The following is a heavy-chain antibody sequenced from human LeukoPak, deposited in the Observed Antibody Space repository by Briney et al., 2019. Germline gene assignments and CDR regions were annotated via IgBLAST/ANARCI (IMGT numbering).Heavy chain of an antibody. CDR1: GGTFSSYA. CDR3: ARGLKYSSSSPYYYYGMDV. V-gene: IGHV1-69*13. Sequence: GASVKVSCKASGGTFSSYAISWVRQAPGQGLEWMGGIIPIFGTANYAQKFQGRATITADESTSTAYMELSSLRSEDTAVYYCARGLKYSSSSPYYYYGMDVWGQGTTVTVSS. J-gene: IGHJ6*02. D-gene: IGHD6-6*01. CDR2: IIPIFGTA.